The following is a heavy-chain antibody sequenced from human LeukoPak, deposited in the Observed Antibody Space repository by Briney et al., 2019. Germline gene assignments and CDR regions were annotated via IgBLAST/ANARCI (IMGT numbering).Heavy chain of an antibody. CDR2: ISGYNGNT. V-gene: IGHV1-18*01. J-gene: IGHJ6*02. Sequence: GASVKVSCKASGYTFNSYGISWVRQAPGQGLEWMGWISGYNGNTNYAQKFQGRVTMTTDTSTSTAYLELRSLTSDDTAVYYCARDPLSSTWSNYYHAMDVWGPGTTVTVSS. CDR3: ARDPLSSTWSNYYHAMDV. D-gene: IGHD6-19*01. CDR1: GYTFNSYG.